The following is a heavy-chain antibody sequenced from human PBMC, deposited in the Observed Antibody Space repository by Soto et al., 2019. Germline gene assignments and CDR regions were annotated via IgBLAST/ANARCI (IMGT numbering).Heavy chain of an antibody. Sequence: QVQLVESGGGVVQSGRSLRLSCAASGFTFSSYAMHWVRQVPGKGLDWVAAISYDGSNKYYADSVKGRFTISRDSSKSTVYMEMNSLRTEDTAVYSCARGQCDSGGLDYWGQGTLVTVSS. D-gene: IGHD3-10*01. CDR3: ARGQCDSGGLDY. CDR2: ISYDGSNK. V-gene: IGHV3-30-3*01. J-gene: IGHJ4*02. CDR1: GFTFSSYA.